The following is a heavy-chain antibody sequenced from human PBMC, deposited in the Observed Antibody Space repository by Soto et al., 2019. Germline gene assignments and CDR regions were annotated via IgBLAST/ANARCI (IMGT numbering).Heavy chain of an antibody. J-gene: IGHJ4*02. D-gene: IGHD6-19*01. CDR2: ISKDGLDR. CDR3: ASPREGQWLVFDH. Sequence: GGSLRLSCVVSGFTFSDFGMHWVRQSPGEGLAWVASISKDGLDRYYSESVKGRFTISRDDSKNTVFLQMNSLKVEDTAAYFCASPREGQWLVFDHWGQRTLVTAPQ. CDR1: GFTFSDFG. V-gene: IGHV3-30*19.